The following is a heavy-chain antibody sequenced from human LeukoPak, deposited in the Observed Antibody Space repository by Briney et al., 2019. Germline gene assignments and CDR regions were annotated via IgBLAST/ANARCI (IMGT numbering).Heavy chain of an antibody. J-gene: IGHJ4*02. Sequence: PGGSLRLSCAASGFTFSSYAMSWVRQAPGKGLEWVSAISGSGGSTYYADSVNGRFTIYRDNSKNTLYLEMNSLRAEDTDVYYCAKFHCSSTSCYLKSNYYFDYWGQGTLVTVSS. D-gene: IGHD2-2*01. CDR2: ISGSGGST. V-gene: IGHV3-23*01. CDR1: GFTFSSYA. CDR3: AKFHCSSTSCYLKSNYYFDY.